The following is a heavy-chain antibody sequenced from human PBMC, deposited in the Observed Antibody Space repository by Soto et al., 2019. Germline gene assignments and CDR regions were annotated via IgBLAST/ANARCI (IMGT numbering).Heavy chain of an antibody. J-gene: IGHJ4*02. V-gene: IGHV1-69*01. D-gene: IGHD1-26*01. CDR1: GGTFTSYA. CDR3: ARMGVGATSDY. Sequence: QVQLEQSGAEVRKPGSSVKVSCKASGGTFTSYAISWVRQAPGQGLEWMGGTIPLFDTPNYAQRFQGRVTIPVESTNTVNMDLSSLTSEDTAIYYCARMGVGATSDYWGQGTVVTVSS. CDR2: TIPLFDTP.